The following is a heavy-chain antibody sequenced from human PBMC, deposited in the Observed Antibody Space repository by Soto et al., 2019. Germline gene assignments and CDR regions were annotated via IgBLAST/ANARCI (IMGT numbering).Heavy chain of an antibody. Sequence: GGSLRLSCAASGFTFSNAWMDWVRQAPGEGLEWVGRIKSKTDGGTTDYAAPVKGRFTISRDDSKNTLYLQMNSLKTEDTAVYYCTTDPGGTSLYYYDSSGYYSPFDYWGQGTLVTVSS. V-gene: IGHV3-15*07. D-gene: IGHD3-22*01. CDR1: GFTFSNAW. CDR3: TTDPGGTSLYYYDSSGYYSPFDY. J-gene: IGHJ4*02. CDR2: IKSKTDGGTT.